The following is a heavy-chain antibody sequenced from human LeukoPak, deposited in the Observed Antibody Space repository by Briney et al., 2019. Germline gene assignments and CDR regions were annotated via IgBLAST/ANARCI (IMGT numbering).Heavy chain of an antibody. J-gene: IGHJ4*02. CDR2: ISYDGSNK. V-gene: IGHV3-30*03. Sequence: GGSLRLSCAASGFTFSSYGMHWVRQAPGKGLEWVALISYDGSNKYYADSVKGRFTISRDNSKNTLYLQMNSLRAEDTAVYYCARWNGFGDYWGQGTLVTVSS. D-gene: IGHD5-24*01. CDR3: ARWNGFGDY. CDR1: GFTFSSYG.